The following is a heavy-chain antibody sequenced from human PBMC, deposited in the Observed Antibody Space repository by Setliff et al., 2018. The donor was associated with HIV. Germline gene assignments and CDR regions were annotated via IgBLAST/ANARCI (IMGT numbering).Heavy chain of an antibody. J-gene: IGHJ3*02. CDR3: ARGATYYYASSGYYSLLADAFDI. V-gene: IGHV1-69*10. CDR2: IIPILGIK. D-gene: IGHD3-22*01. Sequence: SVKVSCKASGGTFSSFALSWVRQAPGQGLEWMGGIIPILGIKNYAQRFQGRVTITADRSTSTAYMELSSLRSEDTAVYYCARGATYYYASSGYYSLLADAFDIWGQGTMVTVSS. CDR1: GGTFSSFA.